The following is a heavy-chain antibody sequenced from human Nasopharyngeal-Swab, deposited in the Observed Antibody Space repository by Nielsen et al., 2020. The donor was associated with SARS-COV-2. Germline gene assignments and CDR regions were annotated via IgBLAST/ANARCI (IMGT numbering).Heavy chain of an antibody. J-gene: IGHJ4*02. D-gene: IGHD3-10*01. Sequence: ASVKVSCKPSGYTFTDNFIHWVRQAPGQGLEWMGWIDPNSGGTNYVQKFQGRVTMTRATSTSTAYVELSRLTSDDAAVYYCARGRGGSGTYSIDYWGPGTLVIVSS. CDR3: ARGRGGSGTYSIDY. CDR2: IDPNSGGT. CDR1: GYTFTDNF. V-gene: IGHV1-2*02.